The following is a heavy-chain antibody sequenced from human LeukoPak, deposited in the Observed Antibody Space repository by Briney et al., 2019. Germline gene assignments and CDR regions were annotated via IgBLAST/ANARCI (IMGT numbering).Heavy chain of an antibody. CDR1: GFTFDDYA. V-gene: IGHV3-9*01. CDR2: INWNSGGV. CDR3: ARSYYDSSGYYYPGYFDY. D-gene: IGHD3-22*01. Sequence: GGSLRLSCRTSGFTFDDYAMHWVRQAPGKGLEWVSGINWNSGGVGYADSVKGRFTVSRDNDKNTLYLQMNSLRAEDTAVYYCARSYYDSSGYYYPGYFDYWGQGTLVTVSS. J-gene: IGHJ4*02.